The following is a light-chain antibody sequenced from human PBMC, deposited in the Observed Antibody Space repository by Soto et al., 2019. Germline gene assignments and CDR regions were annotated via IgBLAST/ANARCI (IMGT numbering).Light chain of an antibody. CDR2: EVS. CDR1: SSDIGTYDY. J-gene: IGLJ1*01. V-gene: IGLV2-8*01. Sequence: QSALTQPPSASGSLGQSVTISCTGTSSDIGTYDYVSWYQQHPGRAPKLIIFEVSKRPLGVPDRFSGSKSGNTASPIVSGLQPDDEAEYHCTSYTGDDFTFVFGTGTKVTVL. CDR3: TSYTGDDFTFV.